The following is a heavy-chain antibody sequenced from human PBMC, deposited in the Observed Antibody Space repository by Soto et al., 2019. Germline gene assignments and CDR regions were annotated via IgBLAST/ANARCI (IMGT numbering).Heavy chain of an antibody. CDR2: ISAYNGNT. D-gene: IGHD6-6*01. CDR1: GYTFTSYG. Sequence: ASVKVSCKASGYTFTSYGISWVRQAPGQGLEWMGWISAYNGNTNYAQKLQGRVTMTTDTSTSTAYMELRSLRSDDTAVYYCAGTPPPYSSSHYFDYWGQGTLVTVSS. CDR3: AGTPPPYSSSHYFDY. V-gene: IGHV1-18*01. J-gene: IGHJ4*02.